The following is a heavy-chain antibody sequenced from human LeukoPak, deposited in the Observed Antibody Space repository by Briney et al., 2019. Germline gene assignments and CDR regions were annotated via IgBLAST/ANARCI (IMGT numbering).Heavy chain of an antibody. Sequence: ASVKVSCKASGYTFTSYDINWVRQATGQGLEWMGWMNPNSGHTGYAQKFQGRVTMTRNTSISTAYVELSSLRSEDTAVYYCARMHYYDSSGDNWFDPWGQGTLVTVSS. V-gene: IGHV1-8*01. D-gene: IGHD3-22*01. CDR3: ARMHYYDSSGDNWFDP. CDR2: MNPNSGHT. CDR1: GYTFTSYD. J-gene: IGHJ5*02.